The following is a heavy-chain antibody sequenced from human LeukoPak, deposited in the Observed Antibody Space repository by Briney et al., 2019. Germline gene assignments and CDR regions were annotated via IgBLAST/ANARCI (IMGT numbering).Heavy chain of an antibody. J-gene: IGHJ4*02. CDR2: ISSTSSYI. V-gene: IGHV3-11*05. D-gene: IGHD5-12*01. CDR1: GFTFSDYY. Sequence: KPGGSLRLSCAASGFTFSDYYMSWIRQAPGKGLEWVSYISSTSSYINYADSVKGRFTISRDNAKNSLFLQMNSLRAEDTAVYYCARDGVATQYYWGQGTLVTVSS. CDR3: ARDGVATQYY.